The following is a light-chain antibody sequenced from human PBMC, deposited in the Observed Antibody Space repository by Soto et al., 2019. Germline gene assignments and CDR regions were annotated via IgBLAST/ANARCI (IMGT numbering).Light chain of an antibody. CDR3: QQYENYWT. CDR1: QSISSW. Sequence: DIQMTQSPSTLSATAGDRVTITCRASQSISSWLAWYQHKPGKAPKLLIYDAPNLDSGVPSRFSGSGSGTEFSPPISNLQLDDFAHYYCQQYENYWTLGQGTKVDI. J-gene: IGKJ1*01. CDR2: DAP. V-gene: IGKV1-5*01.